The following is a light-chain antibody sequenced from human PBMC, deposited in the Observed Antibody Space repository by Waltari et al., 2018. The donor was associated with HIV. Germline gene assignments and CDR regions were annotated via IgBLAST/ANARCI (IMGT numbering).Light chain of an antibody. CDR3: MIWHSSAVV. J-gene: IGLJ2*01. CDR1: SGINVGTYR. Sequence: QAVLTQPSSLSASPGASASLTCTLRSGINVGTYRIYLYKQKPGSPPQSPLRYKSDSDKQHGSGVPSRFSGSKDASANAGILLIYGLQSEDEADYYCMIWHSSAVVFGGGTKLTVL. V-gene: IGLV5-45*03. CDR2: YKSDSDK.